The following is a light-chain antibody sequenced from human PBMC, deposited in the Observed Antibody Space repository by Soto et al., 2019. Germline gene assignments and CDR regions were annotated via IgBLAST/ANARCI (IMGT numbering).Light chain of an antibody. V-gene: IGKV3-20*01. J-gene: IGKJ3*01. CDR3: QQYNNWPPVT. Sequence: EIVLTQSPGTLSLSPGERATLSCRASQSVSSSYLAWYQKKPGQAPRLLIYGASSRATGIPDRFSGSGSGTDLTLTISRLEAEDFAVYYCQQYNNWPPVTFGPGTKVDI. CDR1: QSVSSSY. CDR2: GAS.